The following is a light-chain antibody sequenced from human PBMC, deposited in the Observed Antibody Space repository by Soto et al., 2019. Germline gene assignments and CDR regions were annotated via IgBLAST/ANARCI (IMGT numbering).Light chain of an antibody. CDR2: DVS. V-gene: IGKV3-20*01. CDR3: QQYGYSPLT. J-gene: IGKJ4*01. Sequence: EIVLTQSPGTLSLSPGERATLSCRASQSISNNYFAWYQQKHGQAPRLLIYDVSTRATGIPDRFSGSGSGTVFTLTISSLEPEDFAVYYCQQYGYSPLTFGGGTKVEIK. CDR1: QSISNNY.